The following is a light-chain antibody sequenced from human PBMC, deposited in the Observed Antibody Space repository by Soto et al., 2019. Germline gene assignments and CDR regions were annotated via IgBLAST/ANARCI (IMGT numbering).Light chain of an antibody. Sequence: ESVLTQSPGTLSLSPGERATLSCRASQSVSSSYLAWYQQKSGQAPRLLIYGASSRATGIPDRFSGSGSGTDFTLTIRRLEPEDFAVYYCQRYGSSPLTFGPGNTVDLK. V-gene: IGKV3-20*01. J-gene: IGKJ3*01. CDR2: GAS. CDR3: QRYGSSPLT. CDR1: QSVSSSY.